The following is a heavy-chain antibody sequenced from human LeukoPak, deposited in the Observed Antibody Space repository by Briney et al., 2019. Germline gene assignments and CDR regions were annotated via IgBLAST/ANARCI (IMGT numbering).Heavy chain of an antibody. CDR2: ISSSSSTK. V-gene: IGHV3-48*02. CDR3: AINPTSTYQFDS. CDR1: GFTFNIYT. Sequence: GGSLRLSCAASGFTFNIYTMNWVRQAPGKGLEWVAYISSSSSTKYYADSVKGRFTISRDNAKNSLYLQMDSLRDEDTALYYCAINPTSTYQFDSWGQGTLVTVSS. D-gene: IGHD2-2*01. J-gene: IGHJ4*02.